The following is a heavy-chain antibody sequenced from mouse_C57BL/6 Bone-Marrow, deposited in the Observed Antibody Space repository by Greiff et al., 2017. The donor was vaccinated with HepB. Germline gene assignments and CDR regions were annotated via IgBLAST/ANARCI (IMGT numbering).Heavy chain of an antibody. J-gene: IGHJ1*03. D-gene: IGHD1-1*01. Sequence: VQLQQSGGDLVKPGGSLKLSCAASGFTFSSYGMSWVRQTPDKRLEWVATISSGGSYTYYPDSVKGRFTISRDNAKNTLYLQMSGLKSEDTAMYYCARHPYYGSSYWYFDVWGTGTTVTVSS. CDR3: ARHPYYGSSYWYFDV. CDR2: ISSGGSYT. V-gene: IGHV5-6*01. CDR1: GFTFSSYG.